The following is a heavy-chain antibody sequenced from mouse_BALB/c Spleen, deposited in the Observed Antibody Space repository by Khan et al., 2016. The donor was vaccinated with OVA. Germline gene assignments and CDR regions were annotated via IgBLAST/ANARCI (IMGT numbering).Heavy chain of an antibody. Sequence: EVQLQQSGPELMKPGASVKISCKASGYSFTSYYIHWVMQSHGKSLEWIGYIDPFSGGTNYNQKFKGKATLTVDKSSSTAYLHLSSLTSEDSAVYYCTRHGYVAWFTYWGQGTLVTVSA. CDR1: GYSFTSYY. D-gene: IGHD2-2*01. V-gene: IGHV1S135*01. CDR3: TRHGYVAWFTY. CDR2: IDPFSGGT. J-gene: IGHJ3*01.